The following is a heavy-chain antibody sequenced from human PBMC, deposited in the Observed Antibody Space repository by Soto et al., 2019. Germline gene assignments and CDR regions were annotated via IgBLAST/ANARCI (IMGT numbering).Heavy chain of an antibody. Sequence: GGSLRLSCAASGFTFSSYAMSWVRQAPGKGLEWVSAISGSGGSTYYADSVKGRFTISRDNSKNTLYLQLNGLRAEDTAVYYVAKDQGLQRSITIFGVVIPGGLAHYFDYWGQGTLVTVSS. J-gene: IGHJ4*02. CDR1: GFTFSSYA. D-gene: IGHD3-3*01. CDR3: AKDQGLQRSITIFGVVIPGGLAHYFDY. V-gene: IGHV3-23*01. CDR2: ISGSGGST.